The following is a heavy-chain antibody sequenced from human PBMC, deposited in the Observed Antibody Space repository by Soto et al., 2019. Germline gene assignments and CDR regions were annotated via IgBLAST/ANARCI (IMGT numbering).Heavy chain of an antibody. Sequence: HPGGSLRLSCAASGVTFSSYWMHWVRQAPEKGLVWVSRINSDGSSTSYADSVKGRFTISRDNAKNTLYLQMNSLRAEDTAVYYCVRTSLVVAAATREDYWGQGTLVTVSS. CDR2: INSDGSST. CDR3: VRTSLVVAAATREDY. D-gene: IGHD2-15*01. CDR1: GVTFSSYW. V-gene: IGHV3-74*01. J-gene: IGHJ4*02.